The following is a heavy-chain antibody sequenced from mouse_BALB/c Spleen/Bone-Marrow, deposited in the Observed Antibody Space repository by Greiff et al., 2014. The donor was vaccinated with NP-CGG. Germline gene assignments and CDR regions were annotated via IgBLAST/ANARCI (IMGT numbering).Heavy chain of an antibody. CDR2: IWADGST. V-gene: IGHV2-9*02. D-gene: IGHD1-2*01. J-gene: IGHJ4*01. CDR3: ARITTATGAMDY. CDR1: GFSLTNYG. Sequence: VMLVESGPGLVAPSQSLSITCTVSGFSLTNYGVHWVRQPPRKGLEWLGVIWADGSTNYNSALMSRLSISKDNSKSQVFFKMNSLQTDDTAMYYCARITTATGAMDYWGQGTSVTVSS.